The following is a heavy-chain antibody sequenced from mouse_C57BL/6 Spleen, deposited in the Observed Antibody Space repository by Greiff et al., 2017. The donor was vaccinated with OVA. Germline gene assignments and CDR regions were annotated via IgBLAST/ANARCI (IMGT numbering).Heavy chain of an antibody. J-gene: IGHJ2*01. CDR3: ARKGFYGYGDGPYYFDY. Sequence: QVQLQQPGAELVMPGASVKLSCKASGYTFTSYWMHWVKQRPGQGLEWIGEIDPSDSYTNYNQKFKGKSTLTVDKSSSTAYMQLSSLTSEDSAVYYCARKGFYGYGDGPYYFDYWGQGTTLTVSS. CDR1: GYTFTSYW. V-gene: IGHV1-69*01. D-gene: IGHD2-2*01. CDR2: IDPSDSYT.